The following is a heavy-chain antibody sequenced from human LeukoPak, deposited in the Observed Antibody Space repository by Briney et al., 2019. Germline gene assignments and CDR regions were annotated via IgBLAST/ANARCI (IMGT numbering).Heavy chain of an antibody. J-gene: IGHJ4*02. Sequence: PSGTLSLTCTVSGYSISSGYYWGWIRQPPRKGLEWIGSIYHSGSTYYNPSLKSRVTISVDTSKNQFSLKLSSVTAADTAVYYCARDPVTYYYGSGSYWGFDYWGQGTLVTVSP. V-gene: IGHV4-38-2*02. CDR1: GYSISSGYY. CDR2: IYHSGST. CDR3: ARDPVTYYYGSGSYWGFDY. D-gene: IGHD3-10*01.